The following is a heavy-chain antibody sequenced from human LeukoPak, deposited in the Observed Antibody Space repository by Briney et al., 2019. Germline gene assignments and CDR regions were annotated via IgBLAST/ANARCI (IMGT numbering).Heavy chain of an antibody. CDR2: IYSVAST. Sequence: GGSLRLSCAASEITVSGDYMSWVRPAPGKRLEWVSLIYSVASTYYADSVKGRFTISRDDSKNMVYLQMNSLRPEDTAIYFCARIHSRGREVMNWGQGTLVIVSS. D-gene: IGHD3-22*01. CDR3: ARIHSRGREVMN. J-gene: IGHJ4*02. V-gene: IGHV3-53*01. CDR1: EITVSGDY.